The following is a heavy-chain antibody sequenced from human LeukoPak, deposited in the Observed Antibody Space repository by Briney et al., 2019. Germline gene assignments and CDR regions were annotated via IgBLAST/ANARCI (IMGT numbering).Heavy chain of an antibody. CDR3: AKRGEAYNLGH. CDR1: GFTFSSYG. D-gene: IGHD5-24*01. CDR2: IFYDGSKQ. V-gene: IGHV3-30*18. J-gene: IGHJ4*02. Sequence: QPGRSLRLSCAASGFTFSSYGMHWVRQAPGKGLEWVAVIFYDGSKQYYADSVKGRFTISRDNSNNTLYLQMNSLRAEDTAVYYCAKRGEAYNLGHWGQGTLVTVSS.